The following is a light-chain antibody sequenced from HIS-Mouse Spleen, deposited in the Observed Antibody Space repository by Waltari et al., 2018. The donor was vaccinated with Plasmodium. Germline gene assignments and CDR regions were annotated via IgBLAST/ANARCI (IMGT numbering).Light chain of an antibody. CDR3: QQYNSYSYT. J-gene: IGKJ2*01. V-gene: IGKV1-5*03. CDR2: KAS. Sequence: DIQMTQSPSTLSASVGDRVTITCRASQSISSWFAWYQQKTGKAPTLLIYKASSLESWVPSRFSGSGSGTEFTFTISSLQPDDFATYYCQQYNSYSYTFGQGTKLEIK. CDR1: QSISSW.